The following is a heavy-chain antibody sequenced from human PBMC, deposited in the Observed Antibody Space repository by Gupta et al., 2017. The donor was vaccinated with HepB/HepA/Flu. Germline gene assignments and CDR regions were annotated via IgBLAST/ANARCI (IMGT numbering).Heavy chain of an antibody. CDR3: ARDRSIAVAGWGYYYYYMDV. CDR1: GFTFRSYS. D-gene: IGHD6-19*01. Sequence: EVQLVESGGGLVKPGGSLRLSCAASGFTFRSYSMNWVRQAPGKGLEWVSSISSSSSYIYYADSVKGRFTISRDNAKNSLYLQMNSLRAEDTAVYYCARDRSIAVAGWGYYYYYMDVWGEGTTVTVSS. V-gene: IGHV3-21*01. CDR2: ISSSSSYI. J-gene: IGHJ6*03.